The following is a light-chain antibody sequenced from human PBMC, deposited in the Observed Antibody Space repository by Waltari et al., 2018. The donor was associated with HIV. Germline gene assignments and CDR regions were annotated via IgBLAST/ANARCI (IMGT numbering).Light chain of an antibody. CDR1: QSLSSSY. CDR3: QQYGSSPPIT. J-gene: IGKJ5*01. Sequence: EIVLTQPPGTLSLSPGERATLSGRASQSLSSSYLAWYQQKPGQAPRLLIYGASSRATGIPDRFSGSGSGTDFTLTISRLEPEDFAVYYCQQYGSSPPITFGQGTRLEIK. V-gene: IGKV3-20*01. CDR2: GAS.